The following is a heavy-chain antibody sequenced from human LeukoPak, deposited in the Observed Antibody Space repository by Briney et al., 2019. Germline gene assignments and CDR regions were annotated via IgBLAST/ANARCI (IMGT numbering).Heavy chain of an antibody. CDR2: ISSSGSTI. V-gene: IGHV3-48*04. D-gene: IGHD5-18*01. Sequence: GGSLRLSCAASGFTFSSYSMNWVRQAPGKGLEWVSYISSSGSTIDYADSVKGRFTISRDNAKNSLYLQMNSLRAEDTAVYYCWRLRGYSYGYADYWGQGTLVTVSS. CDR1: GFTFSSYS. J-gene: IGHJ4*02. CDR3: WRLRGYSYGYADY.